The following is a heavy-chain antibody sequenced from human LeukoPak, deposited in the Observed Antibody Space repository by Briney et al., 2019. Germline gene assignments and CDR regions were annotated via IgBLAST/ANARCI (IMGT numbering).Heavy chain of an antibody. J-gene: IGHJ6*03. D-gene: IGHD1-1*01. CDR2: INPKSDDT. CDR3: ARDRPTEDDPYYYYYYMDV. Sequence: GASVKVSCKASGYTFTGYYIYWVRQAPGQGLEWMGWINPKSDDTNYAQKFQGRVTMTADTSISTAYMELSRLRSDDTAVYYCARDRPTEDDPYYYYYYMDVWGKGTTVTVSS. CDR1: GYTFTGYY. V-gene: IGHV1-2*02.